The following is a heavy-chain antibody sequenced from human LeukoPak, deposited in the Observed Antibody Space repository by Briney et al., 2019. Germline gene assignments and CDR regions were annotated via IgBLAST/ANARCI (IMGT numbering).Heavy chain of an antibody. Sequence: GGSLRLSCSASGFTFSTYGMHWVRQAPGKGLEWVAFIRFDGSDKYYADSVKGRFTISRDNSNNTLYLQMNSLRAEDTAVYYCANLERPGIAAARDYWGQGTLVTVSS. CDR2: IRFDGSDK. CDR1: GFTFSTYG. V-gene: IGHV3-30*02. J-gene: IGHJ4*02. CDR3: ANLERPGIAAARDY. D-gene: IGHD6-13*01.